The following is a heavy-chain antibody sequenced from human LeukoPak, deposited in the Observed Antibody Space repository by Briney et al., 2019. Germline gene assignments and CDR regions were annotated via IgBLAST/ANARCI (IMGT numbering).Heavy chain of an antibody. D-gene: IGHD1-26*01. CDR3: ARGKGWSYYGTAEGFDY. V-gene: IGHV3-74*01. J-gene: IGHJ4*02. CDR2: INSDGRST. Sequence: PGGSLRLSCAASGFTFSSYWMHWVGQGPGKGLVWVSRINSDGRSTNYADSVKGRFTVSRDNAKKTLYLQMNSLRAEDTAVYYRARGKGWSYYGTAEGFDYWGQGTLVTVSS. CDR1: GFTFSSYW.